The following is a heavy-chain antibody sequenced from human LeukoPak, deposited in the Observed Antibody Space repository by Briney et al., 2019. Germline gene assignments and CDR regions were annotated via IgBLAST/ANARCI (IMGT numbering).Heavy chain of an antibody. J-gene: IGHJ3*02. V-gene: IGHV3-21*01. Sequence: GSLRPSCAASGFTFSSYSMNWVRQAPGKGLEWVSSISSSSSYIYYADSVKGRFTISRDNAKNSLYLQMNSLRAEDTAVYYCAVASSGYYLDAFDIWGQGTMVTVSS. D-gene: IGHD3-22*01. CDR2: ISSSSSYI. CDR3: AVASSGYYLDAFDI. CDR1: GFTFSSYS.